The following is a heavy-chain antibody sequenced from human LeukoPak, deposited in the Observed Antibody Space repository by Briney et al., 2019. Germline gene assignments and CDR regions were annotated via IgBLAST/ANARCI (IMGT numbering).Heavy chain of an antibody. CDR2: INHSGST. CDR3: ARGECSGGSCYPDAFDI. V-gene: IGHV4-34*01. Sequence: SETLSLSCAVYGVSFSGYYWSWVRQPPGKGLEWVWEINHSGSTKYNQSLKSRVTVSVDTSKNQFCLKLSSVSAADTAVYYCARGECSGGSCYPDAFDIWGQGAMVTVSS. CDR1: GVSFSGYY. J-gene: IGHJ3*02. D-gene: IGHD2-15*01.